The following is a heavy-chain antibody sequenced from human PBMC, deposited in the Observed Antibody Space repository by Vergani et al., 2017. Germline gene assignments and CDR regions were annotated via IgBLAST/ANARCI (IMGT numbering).Heavy chain of an antibody. CDR2: IKSDGSIT. J-gene: IGHJ4*02. CDR3: TSGRSIWFCLDH. CDR1: GFSFSGYW. V-gene: IGHV3-74*01. D-gene: IGHD3-16*01. Sequence: EVQLVESGGGLIHPGGSLRLSCEGSGFSFSGYWMHWVRQSPEKGLVWVSRIKSDGSITNYADSVKGRFTISRDNAKNTVYLQMSSLRGEDTAVYYSTSGRSIWFCLDHWGQGSLVSVSS.